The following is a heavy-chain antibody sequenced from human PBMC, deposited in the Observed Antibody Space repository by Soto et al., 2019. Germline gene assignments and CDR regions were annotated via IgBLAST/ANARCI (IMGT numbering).Heavy chain of an antibody. D-gene: IGHD2-2*02. CDR1: GYSFTSYW. CDR3: ARLSPGYCSSTSCYSGYYGMDV. V-gene: IGHV5-51*01. CDR2: IYPGDSDT. J-gene: IGHJ6*02. Sequence: GESLKISCKGSGYSFTSYWIGWVRQMPGKGLEWMGIIYPGDSDTRYSPSFQGQVTISADKSISTAYLQWSSLKASDTAMYYCARLSPGYCSSTSCYSGYYGMDVWGQGTTVTVPS.